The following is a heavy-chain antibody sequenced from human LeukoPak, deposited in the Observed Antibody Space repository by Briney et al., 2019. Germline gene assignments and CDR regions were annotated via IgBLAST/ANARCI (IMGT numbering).Heavy chain of an antibody. D-gene: IGHD3-22*01. V-gene: IGHV3-23*01. J-gene: IGHJ3*02. Sequence: GGSLRLSCAASGFTFSSYAMSWVRQAPGKGLEWVSAFSGSGSSTFYADSVKGRFTISRDNSKNTLYLQMNSLKTEDTAVYYCTTPDGTYYYDSSGYDAFDIWGQGTMVTVSS. CDR1: GFTFSSYA. CDR2: FSGSGSST. CDR3: TTPDGTYYYDSSGYDAFDI.